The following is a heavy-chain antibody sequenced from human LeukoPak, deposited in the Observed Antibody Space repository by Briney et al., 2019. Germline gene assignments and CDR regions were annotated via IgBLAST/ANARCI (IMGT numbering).Heavy chain of an antibody. CDR1: GYTFTGYG. J-gene: IGHJ4*02. D-gene: IGHD3-10*01. CDR2: ITTKNGNT. Sequence: ASVKVSYKASGYTFTGYGISWVRQAPGQGLEWMGWITTKNGNTNYAQKLQGRVTMTTDTSTSTAYMELRSLRSDDTAVYYCARDRAVGGADSFDYWGQGTLVTVSS. CDR3: ARDRAVGGADSFDY. V-gene: IGHV1-18*01.